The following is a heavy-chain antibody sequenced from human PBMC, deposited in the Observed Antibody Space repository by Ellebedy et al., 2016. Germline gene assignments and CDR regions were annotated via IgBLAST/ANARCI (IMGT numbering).Heavy chain of an antibody. CDR2: IYYSGST. J-gene: IGHJ4*02. Sequence: SETLSLTCAVYGGSFSGYYWSWIRQPPGKGLEWIGYIYYSGSTYYNPSLKSRVTISVDTSKNQFSLKLSSVTAADTAVYYCARVPYSSSSGTDYWGQGTLVTVSS. CDR1: GGSFSGYY. CDR3: ARVPYSSSSGTDY. V-gene: IGHV4-30-4*01. D-gene: IGHD6-6*01.